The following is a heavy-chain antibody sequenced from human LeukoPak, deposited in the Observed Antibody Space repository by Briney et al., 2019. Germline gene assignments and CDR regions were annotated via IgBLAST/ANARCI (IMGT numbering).Heavy chain of an antibody. CDR3: ARESGEHQLLLIH. Sequence: ASVKVSCKASGYTFTGYYTHWVRRAPGQGLEWMGWINPNSGGTNYAQKFQGRVTMTRDTSISTAYMELSRLRSDDTAVYYCARESGEHQLLLIHWGQGTLVTVSS. CDR2: INPNSGGT. D-gene: IGHD2-2*01. CDR1: GYTFTGYY. J-gene: IGHJ4*02. V-gene: IGHV1-2*02.